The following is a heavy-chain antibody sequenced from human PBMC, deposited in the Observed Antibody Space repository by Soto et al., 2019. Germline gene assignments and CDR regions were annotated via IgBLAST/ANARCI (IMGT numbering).Heavy chain of an antibody. CDR1: GFTFRSYA. Sequence: SLRLSCAASGFTFRSYAMDWVRQAPGKGLEWVAVISYDGTNKYYADSVKGRFTISRDNSKNTLSLQMNSLRAEDTAVYYCARGDSNSWSDYWGQGTLVTVSS. J-gene: IGHJ4*02. V-gene: IGHV3-30*01. D-gene: IGHD6-13*01. CDR3: ARGDSNSWSDY. CDR2: ISYDGTNK.